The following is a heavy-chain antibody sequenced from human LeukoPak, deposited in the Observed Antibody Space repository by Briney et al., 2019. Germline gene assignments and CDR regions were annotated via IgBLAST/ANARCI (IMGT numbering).Heavy chain of an antibody. J-gene: IGHJ5*02. Sequence: SETLSLTCTVSGGSISSGGYYWSWIRQPPGKGLEWIGYIYYSGSTYYNPSLKSQVTISVDTSKNQFSLKLSSVTAADTAVYYCARVDGSGSYYNVFDPWGQGTLVTVSS. CDR1: GGSISSGGYY. CDR2: IYYSGST. V-gene: IGHV4-30-4*01. D-gene: IGHD3-10*01. CDR3: ARVDGSGSYYNVFDP.